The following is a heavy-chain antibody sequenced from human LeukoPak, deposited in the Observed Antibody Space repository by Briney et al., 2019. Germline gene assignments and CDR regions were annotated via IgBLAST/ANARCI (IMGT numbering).Heavy chain of an antibody. CDR2: ISGSGGST. D-gene: IGHD3-22*01. Sequence: PGGSLRLSCAASGFTFSSYAMSWVRQAPGKGLEWVSAISGSGGSTYYADSVKGRFTISRDNSKNTLYLQMNSLRAEDTAVYYCAKDRDYYDSSGYYRTEYFQHWGQGTLVTVSS. CDR3: AKDRDYYDSSGYYRTEYFQH. J-gene: IGHJ1*01. V-gene: IGHV3-23*01. CDR1: GFTFSSYA.